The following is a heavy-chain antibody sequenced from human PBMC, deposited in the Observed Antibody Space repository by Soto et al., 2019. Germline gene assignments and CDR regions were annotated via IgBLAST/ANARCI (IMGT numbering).Heavy chain of an antibody. V-gene: IGHV4-31*03. J-gene: IGHJ4*02. CDR2: IYYSGST. Sequence: ASETLSLTCTVSGGSISSGGYYWSWIRQHPGKGLEWIGYIYYSGSTYYNPSLKSRVTISVDTSKNQFSLKLSSVTVADTAVYYCARDGGSSSWYFFDYWGQGTLVTVSS. D-gene: IGHD6-13*01. CDR3: ARDGGSSSWYFFDY. CDR1: GGSISSGGYY.